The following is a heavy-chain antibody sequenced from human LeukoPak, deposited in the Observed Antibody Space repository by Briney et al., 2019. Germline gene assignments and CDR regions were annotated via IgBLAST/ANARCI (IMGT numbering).Heavy chain of an antibody. CDR1: GYSISSGYY. V-gene: IGHV4-38-2*01. CDR3: AGPMSSGWSDDAFDI. CDR2: IYHSGST. J-gene: IGHJ3*02. D-gene: IGHD6-19*01. Sequence: PSETLSLTCAVSGYSISSGYYWGWIRQPPGKGLEWIGSIYHSGSTYYNPSLKSRVTISVDTSKNQFSLKLSSVTAADTAVYYCAGPMSSGWSDDAFDIWGQGTMVTVSS.